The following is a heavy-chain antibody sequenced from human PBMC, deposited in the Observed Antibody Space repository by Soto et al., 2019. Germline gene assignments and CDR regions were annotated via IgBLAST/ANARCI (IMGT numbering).Heavy chain of an antibody. CDR2: INPNSGGT. V-gene: IGHV1-2*02. CDR1: GYTFTGYY. Sequence: GASVKVSCKASGYTFTGYYMHWVRQAPGQGLEWMGWINPNSGGTNYAQKFQGRVTVTRDTSISAAYMELSRLRSDDTAVYYCASAAVTRIYYYYYYGMVVWGQGTTVTVSS. D-gene: IGHD6-13*01. CDR3: ASAAVTRIYYYYYYGMVV. J-gene: IGHJ6*02.